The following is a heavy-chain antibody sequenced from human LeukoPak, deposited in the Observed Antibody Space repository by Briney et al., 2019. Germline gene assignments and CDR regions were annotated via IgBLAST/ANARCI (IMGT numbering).Heavy chain of an antibody. V-gene: IGHV3-23*01. CDR2: ISGSGGST. Sequence: GGSLRLSCAASGFTFSSYAMSWVRQAPGKGPEWVSAISGSGGSTYYADSVKGRFTICRDNSKSTLYLQMSSMRAEDTAVYYCAKDRHTMVRGVLNWFDPWGQGTLVTASS. CDR3: AKDRHTMVRGVLNWFDP. D-gene: IGHD3-10*01. CDR1: GFTFSSYA. J-gene: IGHJ5*02.